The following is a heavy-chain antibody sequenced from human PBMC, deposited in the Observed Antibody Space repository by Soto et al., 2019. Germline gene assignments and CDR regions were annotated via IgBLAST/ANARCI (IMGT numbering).Heavy chain of an antibody. Sequence: GGSLRLSCAASGFTFSSYAMSWVRQAPGKGLEWVSAIRGSGGSTYYADSVKGRFTISRDNSKNTLYLQMNSLRAEDTAVYYCAKDSSPLLWFGDQSFDPWGQGTLVTVSS. V-gene: IGHV3-23*01. J-gene: IGHJ5*02. CDR2: IRGSGGST. CDR1: GFTFSSYA. CDR3: AKDSSPLLWFGDQSFDP. D-gene: IGHD3-10*01.